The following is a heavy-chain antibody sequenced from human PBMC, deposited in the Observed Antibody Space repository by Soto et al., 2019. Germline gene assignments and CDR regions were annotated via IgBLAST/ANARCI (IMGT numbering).Heavy chain of an antibody. CDR2: INSDGSST. CDR1: GFTFSSYW. D-gene: IGHD3-16*01. CDR3: ASRDYAAVGGYYGMDV. Sequence: GGSLRLSCAASGFTFSSYWMHWVRQAPGKGLVWVSRINSDGSSTSYADSVKGRFTISRDNAKNTLYLQMNSLRAEDTAVYYCASRDYAAVGGYYGMDVWGQGTTVTVSS. J-gene: IGHJ6*02. V-gene: IGHV3-74*01.